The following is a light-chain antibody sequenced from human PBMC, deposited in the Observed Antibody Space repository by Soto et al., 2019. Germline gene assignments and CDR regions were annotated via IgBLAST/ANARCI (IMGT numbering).Light chain of an antibody. J-gene: IGKJ1*01. CDR2: LGS. V-gene: IGKV2-28*01. CDR1: QSLLHSNGYNY. Sequence: DIVVTQSPLTLPVTPGETASISCRSSQSLLHSNGYNYLDWYLQKPGQSPQLLIYLGSNRASGVPDRFSVSGSGTDFTLKISRVEAEDVGVYYCVQALQSPPWTFGQGTKVDIK. CDR3: VQALQSPPWT.